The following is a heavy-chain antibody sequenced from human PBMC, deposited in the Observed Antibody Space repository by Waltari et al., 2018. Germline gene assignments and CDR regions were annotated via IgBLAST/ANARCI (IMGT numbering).Heavy chain of an antibody. CDR3: ARWGVVLGGFDY. V-gene: IGHV4-39*01. J-gene: IGHJ4*02. CDR2: IYYGGTT. Sequence: QLQLQESGPGLVKPSATLSLTCTVSGGSIRSTSFYWGWIRQSPGKGLEWIAAIYYGGTTYYNPSLQSRVTISVDTSNNQFSLKLRSVTAADTAVYYCARWGVVLGGFDYWGQGTLVTVSS. D-gene: IGHD3-3*01. CDR1: GGSIRSTSFY.